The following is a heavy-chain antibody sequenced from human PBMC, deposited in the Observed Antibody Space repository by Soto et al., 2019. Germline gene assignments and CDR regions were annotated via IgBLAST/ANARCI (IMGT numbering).Heavy chain of an antibody. CDR3: AKRGCSSSTCYHTDFDY. Sequence: EVQLLESGGGLVQPGGSLRLSCAASGFTFNNYAMSWVRQAPGKGLEWVSAISGSGDSTYYAGSVKGRFTISRDNSKNTLYLQMNSLRAEDAAVFYCAKRGCSSSTCYHTDFDYWGQGTLVTVSS. CDR1: GFTFNNYA. CDR2: ISGSGDST. V-gene: IGHV3-23*01. D-gene: IGHD2-2*01. J-gene: IGHJ4*02.